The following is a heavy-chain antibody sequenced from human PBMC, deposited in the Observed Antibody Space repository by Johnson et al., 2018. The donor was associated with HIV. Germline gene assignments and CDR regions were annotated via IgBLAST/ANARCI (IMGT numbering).Heavy chain of an antibody. CDR1: GFTFSSYD. CDR3: ARGLNCTNGVCYTWAFDI. J-gene: IGHJ3*02. V-gene: IGHV3-13*01. D-gene: IGHD2-8*01. Sequence: VQLVESGGGVVRPGGSLRLSCAASGFTFSSYDMHWVRQATGKGLEWVSAIGTAGDTYYPGSVKGRFTISRDNSKNTLYLQMNSLRAEDTAVYYCARGLNCTNGVCYTWAFDIWGQGTMVTVSS. CDR2: IGTAGDT.